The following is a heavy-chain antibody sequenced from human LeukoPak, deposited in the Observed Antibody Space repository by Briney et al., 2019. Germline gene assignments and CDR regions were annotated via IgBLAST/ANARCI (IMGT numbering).Heavy chain of an antibody. D-gene: IGHD1-26*01. V-gene: IGHV4-59*08. CDR2: IYYSGST. Sequence: SETLSLTCTVSGGSISSYYWSWIRQPPGKGLEWIGYIYYSGSTNYNPSPKSRVTISVDTSKNQFSLKLSSVTAADTAVYYCARQWELRGWFDPWGQGTLVTASS. CDR3: ARQWELRGWFDP. J-gene: IGHJ5*02. CDR1: GGSISSYY.